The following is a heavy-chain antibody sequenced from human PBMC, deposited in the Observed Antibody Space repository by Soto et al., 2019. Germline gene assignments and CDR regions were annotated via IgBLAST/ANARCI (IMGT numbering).Heavy chain of an antibody. CDR1: GYTFTGYY. J-gene: IGHJ6*02. Sequence: APVKVSCKASGYTFTGYYMHWVRQAPGQGLEWMGWINPNSGGTNYAQKFQGWVTMTRDTSISTAYMELSRLRSDDTAVYYCARESVSMVRGVIITTYYYYGMDVWGQGTTVTVSS. D-gene: IGHD3-10*01. CDR3: ARESVSMVRGVIITTYYYYGMDV. V-gene: IGHV1-2*04. CDR2: INPNSGGT.